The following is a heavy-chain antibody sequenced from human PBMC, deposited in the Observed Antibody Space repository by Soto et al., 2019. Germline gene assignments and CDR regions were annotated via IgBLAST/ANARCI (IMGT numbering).Heavy chain of an antibody. Sequence: GGSLRLSCAASGFTFSSYSMSWVRQAPGKGLEWVSGISGSGDSTYYADSVKGRFTISRDNSKNTLYLQMNSLRAEDTAVYYCAKGVPGIAVAGTGYFQHWGQGTLVTVS. V-gene: IGHV3-23*01. CDR2: ISGSGDST. CDR3: AKGVPGIAVAGTGYFQH. D-gene: IGHD6-19*01. CDR1: GFTFSSYS. J-gene: IGHJ1*01.